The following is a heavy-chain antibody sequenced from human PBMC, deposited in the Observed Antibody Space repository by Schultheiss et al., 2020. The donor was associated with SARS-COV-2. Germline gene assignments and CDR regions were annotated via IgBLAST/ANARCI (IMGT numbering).Heavy chain of an antibody. V-gene: IGHV3-66*02. Sequence: GGSLRLSCAASGFTFSSYAMSWVRQAPGKGLEWVSVIYSCGSTYYADSVKGRFTISRDNSKNTLYLQMNSLRAEDTAVYYCASLTTAEGYYYMDVWGKGTTVTVSS. CDR3: ASLTTAEGYYYMDV. D-gene: IGHD3-22*01. J-gene: IGHJ6*03. CDR1: GFTFSSYA. CDR2: IYSCGST.